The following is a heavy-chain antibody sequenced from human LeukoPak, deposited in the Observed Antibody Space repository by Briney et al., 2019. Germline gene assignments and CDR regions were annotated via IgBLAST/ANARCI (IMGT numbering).Heavy chain of an antibody. CDR3: ATDGGIAAAAAAYYFDY. Sequence: PGRSLRLSCAASGFTFSNYAMHWVRQAPGKGLEWVAITSYDGSNIYYADSVKGRFTISRDNSKNTLYLQMSSLRADDTAVYYCATDGGIAAAAAAYYFDYWGQGTLVTVSS. V-gene: IGHV3-30-3*01. CDR2: TSYDGSNI. D-gene: IGHD6-13*01. CDR1: GFTFSNYA. J-gene: IGHJ4*02.